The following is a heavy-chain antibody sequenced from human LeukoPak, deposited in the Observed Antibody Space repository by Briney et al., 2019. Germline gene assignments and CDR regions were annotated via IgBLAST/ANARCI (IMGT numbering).Heavy chain of an antibody. Sequence: PGGSLRLSCAASGFIFSNYAMTWVRQSPGKGLEWVSAISGRSGSSYSADSVKGRFTISRDNSKNTLYLQMNSLKTEDTAVYYCAKGHDYGDYAIYYFDSWGQGTLVTVSS. V-gene: IGHV3-23*01. CDR1: GFIFSNYA. CDR2: ISGRSGSS. D-gene: IGHD4-17*01. J-gene: IGHJ4*02. CDR3: AKGHDYGDYAIYYFDS.